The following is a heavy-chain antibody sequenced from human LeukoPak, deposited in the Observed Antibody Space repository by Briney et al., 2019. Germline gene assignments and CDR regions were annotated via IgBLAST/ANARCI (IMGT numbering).Heavy chain of an antibody. Sequence: PGGSLRLSCAASGFTFSSYGMHWVRQAPGKGLEWVAVISYDGSNKYYADSVKGRFTISRDNSKNTLYLQMNSLRAEDTAVYYCAKARYCSGGSCYNYYYGMDVWGQGTTVTVSS. CDR1: GFTFSSYG. D-gene: IGHD2-15*01. V-gene: IGHV3-30*18. CDR2: ISYDGSNK. J-gene: IGHJ6*02. CDR3: AKARYCSGGSCYNYYYGMDV.